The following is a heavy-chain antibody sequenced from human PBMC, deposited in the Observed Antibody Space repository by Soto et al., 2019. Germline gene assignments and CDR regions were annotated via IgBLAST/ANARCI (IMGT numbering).Heavy chain of an antibody. D-gene: IGHD3-3*01. Sequence: PGGSLRLSCAASGFTFSSYGMHWVRQAPGKGLEWVAVIWYDGSNKYYADSVKGRFTISRDNSKNTLYLQMNSLRAEDTAVYYCARGDFWSGYWVDYYYYGMDVWGQGTTVTVSS. J-gene: IGHJ6*02. CDR1: GFTFSSYG. CDR3: ARGDFWSGYWVDYYYYGMDV. V-gene: IGHV3-33*01. CDR2: IWYDGSNK.